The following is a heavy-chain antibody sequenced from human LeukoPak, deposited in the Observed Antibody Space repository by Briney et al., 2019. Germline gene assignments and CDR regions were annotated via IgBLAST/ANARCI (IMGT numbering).Heavy chain of an antibody. CDR3: ARDYTESKGIWNYYYYMDV. Sequence: GALRLSCAASGFTFSSYWMHWVRQAPGKGLVWVSRINSDGSSTSYADSVKGRFTISRDNAKNTLYLQMNSLRAEDTAVYYCARDYTESKGIWNYYYYMDVWGKGTTVTVSS. J-gene: IGHJ6*03. D-gene: IGHD2-15*01. V-gene: IGHV3-74*01. CDR2: INSDGSST. CDR1: GFTFSSYW.